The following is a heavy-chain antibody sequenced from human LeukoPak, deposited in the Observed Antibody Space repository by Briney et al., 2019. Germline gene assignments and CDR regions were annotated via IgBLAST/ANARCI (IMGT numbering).Heavy chain of an antibody. CDR1: GFTFSSYA. D-gene: IGHD5-12*01. CDR2: ISYDGSNK. CDR3: ARGGRGYSGYDLDY. Sequence: GGSLRLSCAASGFTFSSYAMHWVRQAPGKGLEWVAVISYDGSNKYYADSVKGRFTISRDNSKNTLYLQMNSLRAEDTAVYYCARGGRGYSGYDLDYWGQGTLVTVSS. V-gene: IGHV3-30-3*01. J-gene: IGHJ4*02.